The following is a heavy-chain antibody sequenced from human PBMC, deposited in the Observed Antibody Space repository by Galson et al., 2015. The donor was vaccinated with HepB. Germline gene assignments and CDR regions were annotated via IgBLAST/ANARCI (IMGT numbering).Heavy chain of an antibody. CDR1: GYTFTSYD. Sequence: SVKVSCKASGYTFTSYDINWVRQATGQGLEWMGWMNPNSGNTGYAQKFQGRVTMTRNTSISTAYMELSSLRSEDTAVYYCARGRLYDFWSGYYPNHGWFDPWGQGTLVTVSS. CDR2: MNPNSGNT. CDR3: ARGRLYDFWSGYYPNHGWFDP. D-gene: IGHD3-3*01. J-gene: IGHJ5*02. V-gene: IGHV1-8*01.